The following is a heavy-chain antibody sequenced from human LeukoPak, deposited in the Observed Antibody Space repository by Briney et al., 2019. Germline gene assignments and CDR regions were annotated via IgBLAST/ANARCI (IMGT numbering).Heavy chain of an antibody. D-gene: IGHD6-19*01. CDR1: GFIFTNYF. CDR2: ISGSGGST. J-gene: IGHJ4*02. V-gene: IGHV3-23*01. CDR3: AKGRQQWLVEVDY. Sequence: GGSLRLSCAASGFIFTNYFMSWVRQAPGKGLEWVSAISGSGGSTYYADSVKGRFTISRDNSKNTLYLQMNSLRAEDTAVYYCAKGRQQWLVEVDYWGQGTLVTVSS.